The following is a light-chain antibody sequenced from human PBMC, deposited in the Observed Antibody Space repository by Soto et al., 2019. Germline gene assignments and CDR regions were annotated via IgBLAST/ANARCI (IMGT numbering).Light chain of an antibody. V-gene: IGLV2-23*02. CDR2: EVN. Sequence: QSVLTQPASVSGSPGQSVTISCTGTSSDVGSYNLVSWYQHQPGKAPRLMIYEVNKRPSGVSGRFSGSKSGSTASLTISGLQAEDEADYYCCSYVGDCTYIIFGGGTTLTVL. CDR3: CSYVGDCTYII. CDR1: SSDVGSYNL. J-gene: IGLJ2*01.